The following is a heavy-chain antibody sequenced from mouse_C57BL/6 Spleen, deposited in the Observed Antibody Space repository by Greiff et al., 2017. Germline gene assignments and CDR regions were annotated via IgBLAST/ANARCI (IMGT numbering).Heavy chain of an antibody. D-gene: IGHD1-1*01. Sequence: QVQLQQSGAELVRPGTSVKVSCKASGYAFTNYLIEWVKQRPGQGLEWIGVINPGSGGTNYNEKFKGKATLTADKSSSTAYMQLSSLTSEDSAVYFCAREELGAVVEDWYFDVWGTGTTVTVAS. J-gene: IGHJ1*03. V-gene: IGHV1-54*01. CDR2: INPGSGGT. CDR1: GYAFTNYL. CDR3: AREELGAVVEDWYFDV.